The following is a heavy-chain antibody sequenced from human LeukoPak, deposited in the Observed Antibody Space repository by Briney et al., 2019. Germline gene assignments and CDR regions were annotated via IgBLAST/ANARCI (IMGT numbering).Heavy chain of an antibody. CDR1: GFTFSSYG. D-gene: IGHD5-24*01. Sequence: GGSLRLSCAASGFTFSSYGMHWVRQAPGKGLEWVAFIRYDGSNKYYADSVKGRFTISTDNSKNTLYLQMNSLRAEDTAVYYCAKDLITPKYYFDYWGQGTLVTVSS. CDR3: AKDLITPKYYFDY. CDR2: IRYDGSNK. V-gene: IGHV3-30*02. J-gene: IGHJ4*02.